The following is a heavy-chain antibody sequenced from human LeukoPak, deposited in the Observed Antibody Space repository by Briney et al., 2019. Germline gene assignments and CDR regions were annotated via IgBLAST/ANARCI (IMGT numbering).Heavy chain of an antibody. J-gene: IGHJ4*02. D-gene: IGHD6-13*01. CDR1: GGSFSGYY. CDR2: INHSGST. Sequence: SETLSLTCAVYGGSFSGYYWSWLRQPPGKGLEWIGEINHSGSTNYNPSLKSRVTISVDTSKNQFSLKLSSVTAADTAVYYCARHGTIAAAGTELDYWGQGTLVTVSS. V-gene: IGHV4-34*01. CDR3: ARHGTIAAAGTELDY.